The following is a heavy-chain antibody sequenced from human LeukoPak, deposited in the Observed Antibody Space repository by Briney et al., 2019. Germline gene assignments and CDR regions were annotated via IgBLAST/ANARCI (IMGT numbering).Heavy chain of an antibody. Sequence: ASVKVSCKASGYTCINYAISWVRQAPGQGLERMGWISAYNANTHYAQKIQGRVTVTTDTSTSTAYMELRSLRSDDTAVYYCARASGDSSGPFKDYYAMDVWGQGTTVTVSS. D-gene: IGHD6-19*01. CDR2: ISAYNANT. CDR1: GYTCINYA. J-gene: IGHJ6*02. CDR3: ARASGDSSGPFKDYYAMDV. V-gene: IGHV1-18*01.